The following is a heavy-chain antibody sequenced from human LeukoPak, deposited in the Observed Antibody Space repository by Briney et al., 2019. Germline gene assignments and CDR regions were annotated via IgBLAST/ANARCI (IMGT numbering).Heavy chain of an antibody. D-gene: IGHD5-12*01. CDR2: ISSSSSYI. J-gene: IGHJ4*02. V-gene: IGHV3-21*01. Sequence: GGSLRLSCAASGFTFSSYSRKGVRQARGRGREGGSSISSSSSYIYYADSVKGRFTISRDNAKNSLYLQMNSLRAEDTAVYYCARDPRRLGVDIVATITWGQGTLVTVSS. CDR3: ARDPRRLGVDIVATIT. CDR1: GFTFSSYS.